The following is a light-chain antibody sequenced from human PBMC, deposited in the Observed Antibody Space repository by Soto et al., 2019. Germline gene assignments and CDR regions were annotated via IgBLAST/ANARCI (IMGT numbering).Light chain of an antibody. J-gene: IGLJ2*01. CDR3: SSYTSSSTVV. Sequence: QSALTQPASVSGSPGQSITISCAGSSSDVGTYNQVSWYQQHAGKVPKLMIYDVSNRPSGISDRFSGSKSGNTASLTISGLQAKDEADYYCSSYTSSSTVVFGGGTKLTVL. CDR1: SSDVGTYNQ. V-gene: IGLV2-14*01. CDR2: DVS.